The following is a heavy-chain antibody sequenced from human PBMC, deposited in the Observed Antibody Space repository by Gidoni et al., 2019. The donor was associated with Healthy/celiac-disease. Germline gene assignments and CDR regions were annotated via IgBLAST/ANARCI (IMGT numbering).Heavy chain of an antibody. V-gene: IGHV2-5*02. CDR2: IYWDDDK. Sequence: QITLKETGPTLVKPTQTLTLTCTFSGFSLSTSGVGVGWIRQPPGKALAWLALIYWDDDKRYSPSLKSRLTSTKDTSKNQVVLTMTNMDPVDTATYYCAHSHGVTAIFDYWGQGTLVTVSS. J-gene: IGHJ4*02. CDR1: GFSLSTSGVG. CDR3: AHSHGVTAIFDY. D-gene: IGHD2-21*02.